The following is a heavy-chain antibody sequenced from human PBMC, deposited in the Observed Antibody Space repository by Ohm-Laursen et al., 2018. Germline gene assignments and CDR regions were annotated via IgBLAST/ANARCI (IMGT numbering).Heavy chain of an antibody. Sequence: ASVKVSCKASGFTFTSSAVQWVRQARGQRLEWIGWIVVGSGNTNYAQKFQERVTITRDMSPSTAYMELSSLRSEDTAVYYCAADANVDTAMVTADYWGQGTLVTVSS. V-gene: IGHV1-58*01. J-gene: IGHJ4*02. CDR1: GFTFTSSA. D-gene: IGHD5-18*01. CDR3: AADANVDTAMVTADY. CDR2: IVVGSGNT.